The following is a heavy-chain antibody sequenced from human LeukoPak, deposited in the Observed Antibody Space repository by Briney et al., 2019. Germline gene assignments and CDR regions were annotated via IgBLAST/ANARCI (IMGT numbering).Heavy chain of an antibody. CDR1: GVSISSSY. Sequence: SDTLSLTCTVSGVSISSSYWSWVRQPPGKGPEWVGYIYYSGDSNYNPSLKSRATISVDTSKSQFSLKVSSVTAADTAIYYCARHTYARPFDSWGQGTPVTVSS. D-gene: IGHD6-6*01. V-gene: IGHV4-59*08. CDR3: ARHTYARPFDS. CDR2: IYYSGDS. J-gene: IGHJ4*02.